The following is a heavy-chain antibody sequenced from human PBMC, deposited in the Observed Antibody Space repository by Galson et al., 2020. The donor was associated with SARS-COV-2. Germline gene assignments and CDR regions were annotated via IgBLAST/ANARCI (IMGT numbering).Heavy chain of an antibody. CDR3: ATVSSSGYLCAFDI. J-gene: IGHJ3*02. Sequence: ASVKVSCKVSGYTLTELSMHWVRQAPGKGLEWMGGFDPEDGETIYAQKFQGRVTMTEDTSTDTAYMELSSLRSEDTAVYYCATVSSSGYLCAFDIGGQGTRVTVSS. CDR2: FDPEDGET. V-gene: IGHV1-24*01. CDR1: GYTLTELS. D-gene: IGHD3-22*01.